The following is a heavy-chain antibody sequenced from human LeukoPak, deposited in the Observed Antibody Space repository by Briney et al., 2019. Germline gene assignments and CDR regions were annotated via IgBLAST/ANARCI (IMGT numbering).Heavy chain of an antibody. D-gene: IGHD3-22*01. CDR3: ARGRSGYYFDY. CDR2: ISSTSTST. CDR1: GFTFSSYS. Sequence: HPGGSLRLSCAASGFTFSSYSMNWVRQAPGKGLEWVSYISSTSTSTYYADSAKGRFTISRDNAQNSLYLQMNSLGDDDTAVYYCARGRSGYYFDYWGQGTLVTVSS. V-gene: IGHV3-48*02. J-gene: IGHJ4*02.